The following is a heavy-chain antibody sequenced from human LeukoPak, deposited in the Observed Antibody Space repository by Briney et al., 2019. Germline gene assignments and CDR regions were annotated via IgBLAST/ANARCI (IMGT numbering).Heavy chain of an antibody. CDR2: IYHTGTT. CDR3: VRASTSSFFFDY. J-gene: IGHJ4*02. Sequence: SETLSLTCSVSGYSISSGYYWGWIRQPPGKGLEWIVSIYHTGTTYYNPSLNSRVTISVDTSRNQFSLKLTSVTAADTATYYCVRASTSSFFFDYWGQGTLVTVSS. D-gene: IGHD2-2*01. CDR1: GYSISSGYY. V-gene: IGHV4-38-2*02.